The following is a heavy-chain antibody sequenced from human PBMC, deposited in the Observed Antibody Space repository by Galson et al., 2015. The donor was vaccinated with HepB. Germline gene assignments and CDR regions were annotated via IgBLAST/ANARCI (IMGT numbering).Heavy chain of an antibody. V-gene: IGHV3-7*01. CDR2: IKEDGSEK. Sequence: SLRLSCAASGFTFSSYGMHWVRQAPGKGLEWVANIKEDGSEKYYVDSVKGRFTISRDNAKNSLYLQMNSLRAEDTAVYYCARDANWGSDYWGQGTLVTVSS. CDR3: ARDANWGSDY. J-gene: IGHJ4*02. D-gene: IGHD7-27*01. CDR1: GFTFSSYG.